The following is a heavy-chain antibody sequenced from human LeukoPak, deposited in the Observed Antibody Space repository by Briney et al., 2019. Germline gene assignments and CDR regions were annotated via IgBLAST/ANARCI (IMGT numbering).Heavy chain of an antibody. CDR3: ARCPDEVDFWSGYYLSFDY. V-gene: IGHV1-18*01. D-gene: IGHD3-3*01. CDR2: ISAYNGNT. CDR1: GGTFSSYA. Sequence: GASVKVSCKASGGTFSSYAISWVRQAPGQGLEWMGWISAYNGNTNYAQKLQGRVTMTTDTSTSTAYMELRSLRSDDTAVYYCARCPDEVDFWSGYYLSFDYWGQGTLVTVSS. J-gene: IGHJ4*02.